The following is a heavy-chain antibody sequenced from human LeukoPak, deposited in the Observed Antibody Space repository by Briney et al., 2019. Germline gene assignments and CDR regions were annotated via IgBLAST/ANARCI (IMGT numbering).Heavy chain of an antibody. CDR3: ARVEKRKYCSGGSCYPYYFDY. CDR1: GYTFTSYG. J-gene: IGHJ4*02. CDR2: ISAYNGNT. V-gene: IGHV1-18*01. D-gene: IGHD2-15*01. Sequence: GASVKVSCKASGYTFTSYGISWVRQAPGQGLEWMGWISAYNGNTNYAQKLQGRVTMTTDTSTSTAYMELRSLRSDDTAVYYCARVEKRKYCSGGSCYPYYFDYWGQGTLVTVSS.